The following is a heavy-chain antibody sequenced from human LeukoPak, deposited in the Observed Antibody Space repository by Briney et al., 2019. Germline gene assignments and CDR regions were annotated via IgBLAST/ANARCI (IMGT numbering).Heavy chain of an antibody. D-gene: IGHD4-17*01. V-gene: IGHV1-18*01. CDR3: ARHLYGDYFFDY. Sequence: GASVKVSCKASGYTFTSYGISWVQQAPGQGLEWMGWISAYNGNTNYAQKSQGRVTMTTDTSTSTAYMELRSLRSDDTAVYYCARHLYGDYFFDYWGQGTLITVSS. CDR1: GYTFTSYG. CDR2: ISAYNGNT. J-gene: IGHJ4*02.